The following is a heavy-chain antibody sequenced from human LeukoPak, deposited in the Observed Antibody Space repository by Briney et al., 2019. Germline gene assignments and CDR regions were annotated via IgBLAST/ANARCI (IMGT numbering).Heavy chain of an antibody. CDR1: GYTFTSYD. D-gene: IGHD6-13*01. CDR3: ARGAGSSSWPYYYYYYMDV. Sequence: GASVKVSCKASGYTFTSYDINWVRQATGQGLEWMGWMNPNSGNTGYAQKLQGRVTMTTDTSTSTAYMELRSLRSDDTAVYYCARGAGSSSWPYYYYYYMDVWGKGTTVTVSS. V-gene: IGHV1-8*02. J-gene: IGHJ6*03. CDR2: MNPNSGNT.